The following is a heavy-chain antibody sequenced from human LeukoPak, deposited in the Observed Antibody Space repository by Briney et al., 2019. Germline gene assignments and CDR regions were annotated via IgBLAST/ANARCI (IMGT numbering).Heavy chain of an antibody. V-gene: IGHV3-23*01. CDR1: GFTVSSNY. J-gene: IGHJ4*02. CDR3: AKAVNYYEGTNYFDY. Sequence: TGGSLRLSCAASGFTVSSNYMSWVRQAPGKGLEWVSAISGSGGSTYYADSVKGRFTISRDNSKNTLYLQMNSLRAEDTAVYYCAKAVNYYEGTNYFDYWGQGTLVTVSS. CDR2: ISGSGGST. D-gene: IGHD3-22*01.